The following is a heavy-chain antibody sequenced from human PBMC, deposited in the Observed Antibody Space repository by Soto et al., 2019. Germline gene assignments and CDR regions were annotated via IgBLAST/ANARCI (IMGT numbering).Heavy chain of an antibody. Sequence: LRLSCAASGFTFSDYYMSWIRQAPGKGLEWISYISSSSDYTNYADSVKGRFTISRDNAKNSLYLQMNSLRAEDTAVYYCAKDLRALYGSGSYYKYNWFDPWGQGTLVTVSS. CDR2: ISSSSDYT. V-gene: IGHV3-11*05. J-gene: IGHJ5*02. CDR3: AKDLRALYGSGSYYKYNWFDP. D-gene: IGHD3-10*01. CDR1: GFTFSDYY.